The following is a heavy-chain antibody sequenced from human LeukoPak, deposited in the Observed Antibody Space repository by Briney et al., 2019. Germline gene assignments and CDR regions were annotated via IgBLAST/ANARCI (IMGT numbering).Heavy chain of an antibody. CDR3: ARGGSTWCYFDY. Sequence: HAGGSLRLSCAASGFTFNTYAMHWVRQAPGKGLEWVAVVWYDGSDTYYGDSVKGRFTISRDNSKNTLYLQMNSLRGEDTAVYYCARGGSTWCYFDYWGQGTLVTASS. D-gene: IGHD6-13*01. CDR2: VWYDGSDT. CDR1: GFTFNTYA. J-gene: IGHJ4*02. V-gene: IGHV3-33*01.